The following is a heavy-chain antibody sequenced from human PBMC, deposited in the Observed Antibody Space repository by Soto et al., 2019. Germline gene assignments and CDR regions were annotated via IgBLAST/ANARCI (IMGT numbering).Heavy chain of an antibody. CDR2: INHSGST. CDR1: GGSCSGYY. V-gene: IGHV4-34*01. CDR3: ARRSAAGP. Sequence: QVQLQQWGAGLLKPSETLSLTCAVYGGSCSGYYWSWIRQPPGKGLEWIGEINHSGSTNYNPSLKSRVTISVDTSKNQFSLKLSSVIAADTAVYYCARRSAAGPWGQGTLVTVSS. D-gene: IGHD6-25*01. J-gene: IGHJ5*02.